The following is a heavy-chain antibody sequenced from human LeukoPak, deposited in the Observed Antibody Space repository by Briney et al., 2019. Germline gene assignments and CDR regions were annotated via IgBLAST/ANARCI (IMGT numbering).Heavy chain of an antibody. Sequence: KASETLSLTCTVSGGSVSDHYWTWIRQPAGKRLEWIGRIYSSGSTNYNPSLKSRVTISVDTSKNQFSLKLSSVTAADTAVYYCASTRNYDLWSGSGYFDLWGRGTLVTVSS. J-gene: IGHJ2*01. V-gene: IGHV4-4*07. CDR3: ASTRNYDLWSGSGYFDL. CDR1: GGSVSDHY. CDR2: IYSSGST. D-gene: IGHD3-3*01.